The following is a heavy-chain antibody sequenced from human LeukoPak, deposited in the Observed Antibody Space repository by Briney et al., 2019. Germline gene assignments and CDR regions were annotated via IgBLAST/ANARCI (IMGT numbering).Heavy chain of an antibody. J-gene: IGHJ4*02. V-gene: IGHV3-9*01. D-gene: IGHD3-16*02. CDR1: GFTFTTYG. CDR3: AKDHRELSLYFDY. Sequence: GGSLRLSCAASGFTFTTYGMHWVRQAPGKGLEWVSGISWNSGSIGYADSVKGRFTISRDNAKNSLYLQMNSLRAEDTALYYCAKDHRELSLYFDYWGQGTLVTVSS. CDR2: ISWNSGSI.